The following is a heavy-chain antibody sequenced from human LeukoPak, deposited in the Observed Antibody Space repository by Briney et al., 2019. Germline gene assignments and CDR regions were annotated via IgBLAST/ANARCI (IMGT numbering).Heavy chain of an antibody. J-gene: IGHJ4*02. D-gene: IGHD5-18*01. CDR1: GGSISSGGYS. Sequence: SETLSLTCAASGGSISSGGYSWSWIRQPPGKGLEWIGYIYHSGSTYYNPSLKSRVTISVDRSKNQFSLKLSSVTAADTAVYYCARGGGYSYGYFDYWGQGTLVTVSS. V-gene: IGHV4-30-2*01. CDR2: IYHSGST. CDR3: ARGGGYSYGYFDY.